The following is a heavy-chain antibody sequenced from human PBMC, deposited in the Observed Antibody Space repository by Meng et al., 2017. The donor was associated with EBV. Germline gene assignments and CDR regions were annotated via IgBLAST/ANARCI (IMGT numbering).Heavy chain of an antibody. J-gene: IGHJ4*02. CDR2: INPNSGGT. Sequence: VQLVRSGAEVNKPGASVKVSCKASGYTFTGDYMHWVRQAPGQGLEWMGRINPNSGGTNYAQKFQGRVTMTRDTSISTAYMELSRLRSDDTAVYYCARVGIAVAGTGDYWGQGTLVTVSS. D-gene: IGHD6-19*01. CDR1: GYTFTGDY. V-gene: IGHV1-2*06. CDR3: ARVGIAVAGTGDY.